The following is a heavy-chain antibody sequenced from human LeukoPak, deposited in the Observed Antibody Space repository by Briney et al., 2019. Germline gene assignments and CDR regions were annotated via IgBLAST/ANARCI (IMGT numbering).Heavy chain of an antibody. CDR3: ADPEGGYYDIRPD. V-gene: IGHV3-23*01. CDR2: ISGSGGST. CDR1: GFTFSSYA. Sequence: TGGSLRLSCAASGFTFSSYAMSWVRQAPGKGLEWVSAISGSGGSTYYADSVKGRFTISRDNSKKTLDLQMNSLRAEDTAVYYCADPEGGYYDIRPDWGQGTLVTVSS. J-gene: IGHJ4*02. D-gene: IGHD3-22*01.